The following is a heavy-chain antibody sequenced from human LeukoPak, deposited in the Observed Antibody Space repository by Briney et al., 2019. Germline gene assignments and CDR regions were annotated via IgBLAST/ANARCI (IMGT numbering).Heavy chain of an antibody. Sequence: GGSLRLSCAASGFTFSSYAMSWVRQAPGKGLEWVSAISGSGGSTYYADSVKGRFTISRDNSKNTLYLQMNSLRAEDTAVYYCAIYPIHHYDSSGDYWGQGTLVIVSS. CDR1: GFTFSSYA. CDR3: AIYPIHHYDSSGDY. J-gene: IGHJ4*02. D-gene: IGHD3-22*01. V-gene: IGHV3-23*01. CDR2: ISGSGGST.